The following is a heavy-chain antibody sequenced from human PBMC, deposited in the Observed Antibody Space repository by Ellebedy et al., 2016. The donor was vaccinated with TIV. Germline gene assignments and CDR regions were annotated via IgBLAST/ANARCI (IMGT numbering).Heavy chain of an antibody. CDR1: GASISSSSYY. CDR2: IYFGGST. CDR3: ASEDTFGGVIVLGGGFDS. J-gene: IGHJ4*02. Sequence: SETLSLXCTVSGASISSSSYYWGWIRQPPGKGLEWIGGIYFGGSTYYNPSLKSRVTISADTSKNQFSLKLSSVTAADTAVYYCASEDTFGGVIVLGGGFDSWGQGILVTVSS. D-gene: IGHD3-16*02. V-gene: IGHV4-39*07.